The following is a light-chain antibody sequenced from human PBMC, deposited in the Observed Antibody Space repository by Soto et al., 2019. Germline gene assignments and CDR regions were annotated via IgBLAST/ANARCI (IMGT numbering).Light chain of an antibody. J-gene: IGKJ5*01. CDR2: GAS. CDR3: QQYKKWPL. Sequence: IVMTPSRSTLSVSPVASATLSCSVGQTIYSNVAWYQQKPGQAPRLLLYGASTRATGIPVRFSGSGFGTEFTLTISSLQSEDFAVYYCQQYKKWPLFGQGTRLEIK. CDR1: QTIYSN. V-gene: IGKV3-15*01.